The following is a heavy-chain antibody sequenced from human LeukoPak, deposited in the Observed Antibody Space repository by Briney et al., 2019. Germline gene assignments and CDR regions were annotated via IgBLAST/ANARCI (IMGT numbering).Heavy chain of an antibody. CDR2: IIPIFGTA. D-gene: IGHD3-9*01. CDR1: GGTFSSYA. V-gene: IGHV1-69*13. Sequence: SVKVSCKASGGTFSSYAISWVRQAPGQGLEWMGGIIPIFGTANYAQKFQGRVTITADESTSTAYMELSSLRSEDTAVYYCARSYYDILGTDYGMDVWGQGTTVTVFS. J-gene: IGHJ6*02. CDR3: ARSYYDILGTDYGMDV.